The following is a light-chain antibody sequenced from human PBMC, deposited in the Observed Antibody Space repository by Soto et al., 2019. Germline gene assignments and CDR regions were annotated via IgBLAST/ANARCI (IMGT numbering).Light chain of an antibody. J-gene: IGKJ1*01. CDR1: QSVTSSS. CDR2: AAS. CDR3: QQYNNWWT. V-gene: IGKV3D-15*01. Sequence: EIVLTQFPGTLSLSPGERATLSCRASQSVTSSSLAWYQQKVGRAPRVLIYAASTRATGIPARFIGNGSGTEFTLTISSLQSEDFAVYYCQQYNNWWTFGQGTKVDIK.